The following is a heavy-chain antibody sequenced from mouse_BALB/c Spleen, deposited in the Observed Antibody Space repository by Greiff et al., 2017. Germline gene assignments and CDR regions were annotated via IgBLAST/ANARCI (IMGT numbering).Heavy chain of an antibody. CDR2: ILPGSGST. J-gene: IGHJ4*01. V-gene: IGHV1-9*01. CDR1: GYTFSSYW. Sequence: VHLVESGAELMKPGASVKISCKATGYTFSSYWIEWVKQRPGHGLEWIGEILPGSGSTNYNEKFKGKATFTADTSSNTAYMQLSSLTSEDSAVYYCARELGRGYYAMDYWGQGTSVTVSS. CDR3: ARELGRGYYAMDY. D-gene: IGHD4-1*01.